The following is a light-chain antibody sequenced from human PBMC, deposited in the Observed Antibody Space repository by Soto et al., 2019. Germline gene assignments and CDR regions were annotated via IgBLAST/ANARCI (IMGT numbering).Light chain of an antibody. V-gene: IGKV1-5*03. CDR3: QQYNSYLYT. J-gene: IGKJ2*01. CDR2: KAS. Sequence: DIQMTQSPSTLSASVGDRVTITCRASQSISSWLAWYQQKPGKAPKLLIYKASSLESGVPSRFSGSGSGTEFTLTISRLQPDDFATYYCQQYNSYLYTFGHGTKVDIK. CDR1: QSISSW.